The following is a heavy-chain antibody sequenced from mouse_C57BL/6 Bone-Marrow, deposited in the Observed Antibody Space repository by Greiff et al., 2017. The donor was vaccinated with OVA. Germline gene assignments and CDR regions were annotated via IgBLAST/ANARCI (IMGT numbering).Heavy chain of an antibody. CDR1: GYAFSSSW. CDR2: IYPGDGDT. D-gene: IGHD2-5*01. V-gene: IGHV1-82*01. Sequence: VQLQQSGPELVKPGASVKISCKASGYAFSSSWMNWVKQRPGKGLEWIGRIYPGDGDTNYNGKFKGKATLTADKSSSTAYMQLSSLTSEDSAVYFCARSGSNYGFAYWGQGTLVTVSA. CDR3: ARSGSNYGFAY. J-gene: IGHJ3*01.